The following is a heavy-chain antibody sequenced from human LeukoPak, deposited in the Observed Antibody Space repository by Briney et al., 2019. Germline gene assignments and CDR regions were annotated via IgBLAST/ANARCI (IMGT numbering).Heavy chain of an antibody. CDR1: GGTFRSFA. CDR2: IIPNFRTT. CDR3: ARALRYYSDSSGYAFDY. D-gene: IGHD3-22*01. V-gene: IGHV1-69*06. J-gene: IGHJ4*02. Sequence: GASVKVSCKASGGTFRSFAISWVRQAPGQGLEWMGGIIPNFRTTNYAQKFQGRVTITADKSTSTGYMELSILRSEDTAVYYCARALRYYSDSSGYAFDYWGQGTLVTVSS.